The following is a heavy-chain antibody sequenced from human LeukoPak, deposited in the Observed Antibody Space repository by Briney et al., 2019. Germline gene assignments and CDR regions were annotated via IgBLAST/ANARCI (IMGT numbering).Heavy chain of an antibody. V-gene: IGHV4-34*01. CDR3: ARDLAVAANVDY. CDR2: IDYSGGT. D-gene: IGHD6-19*01. J-gene: IGHJ4*02. Sequence: SETLSLTCAVYGGSFSGYYSSWIRQAPGKGLEWIGEIDYSGGTNYKSSLESRVTISIDTSKNQFSLKLNSMTAADTAVYYCARDLAVAANVDYWGQGTLVTVSS. CDR1: GGSFSGYY.